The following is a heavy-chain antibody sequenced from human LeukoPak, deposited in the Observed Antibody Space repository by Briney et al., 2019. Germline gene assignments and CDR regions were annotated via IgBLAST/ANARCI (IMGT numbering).Heavy chain of an antibody. V-gene: IGHV1-8*01. CDR1: GYTFTSYD. CDR2: MNPNSGNT. CDR3: ARGGSSGWYFLYYYYYGMDV. J-gene: IGHJ6*02. Sequence: ASVKVSCKASGYTFTSYDINWVRQATGQGLEWMVWMNPNSGNTGYAQKFQGRVTMTRNTSISTAYMELSSLRSEDTAVYYCARGGSSGWYFLYYYYYGMDVWGQGTTVTVSS. D-gene: IGHD6-19*01.